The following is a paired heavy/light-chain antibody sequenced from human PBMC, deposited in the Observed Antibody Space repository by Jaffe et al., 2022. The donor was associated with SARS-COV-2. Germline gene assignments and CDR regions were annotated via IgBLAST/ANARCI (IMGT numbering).Heavy chain of an antibody. CDR2: ISSNGGST. Sequence: EVQLVESGGGLVQPGGSLRLSCAASGFTFSSYAMHWVRQAPGKGLEYVSAISSNGGSTYYANSVKGRFTISRDNSKNTLYLQMGSLRAEDMAVYYCARVSVYGGNLHYGMDVWGQGTTVTVSS. J-gene: IGHJ6*02. D-gene: IGHD4-17*01. CDR3: ARVSVYGGNLHYGMDV. V-gene: IGHV3-64*01. CDR1: GFTFSSYA.
Light chain of an antibody. CDR3: MQALQTPLT. CDR2: LGS. CDR1: QSLLHSNGYNY. Sequence: DIVMTQSPLSLPVTPGEPASISCRSSQSLLHSNGYNYLDWYLQKPGQSPQLLIYLGSNRASGVPDRFSGSGSGTDFTLKISRVEAEDVGVYYCMQALQTPLTFGQGTRLEIK. J-gene: IGKJ5*01. V-gene: IGKV2-28*01.